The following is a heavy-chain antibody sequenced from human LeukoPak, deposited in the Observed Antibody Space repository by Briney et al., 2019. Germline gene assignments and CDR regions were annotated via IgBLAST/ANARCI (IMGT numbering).Heavy chain of an antibody. CDR1: GFTFSSYS. CDR2: ISSSSSTI. J-gene: IGHJ4*02. D-gene: IGHD6-19*01. Sequence: QPGGSLRLSCAASGFTFSSYSMNWVRQAPGKGLEWVSYISSSSSTIYYADSVKGRFTISRDNSKNTLYLQMNRLRAEDTAVYYCARDGVSSGPRGYFDYWGQGTLVTVSS. CDR3: ARDGVSSGPRGYFDY. V-gene: IGHV3-48*01.